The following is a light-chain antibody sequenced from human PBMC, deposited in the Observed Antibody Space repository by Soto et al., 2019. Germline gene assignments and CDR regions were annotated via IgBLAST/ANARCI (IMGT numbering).Light chain of an antibody. CDR3: SSYTSSSFVV. Sequence: QSALTQPASVSGSPGQSITISCTRTSSDVGTYNYVSWYQQHPGKAPKLMIYEVSNRPSGVSNRFSGSKSGNTASLTISGLQAEDEADYYCSSYTSSSFVVFGGGTKVTVL. J-gene: IGLJ2*01. CDR2: EVS. CDR1: SSDVGTYNY. V-gene: IGLV2-14*01.